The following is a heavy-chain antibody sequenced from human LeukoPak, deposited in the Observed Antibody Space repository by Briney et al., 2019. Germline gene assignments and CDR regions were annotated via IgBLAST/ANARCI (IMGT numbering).Heavy chain of an antibody. CDR3: AREKWPQSWFDP. D-gene: IGHD2-8*01. CDR1: GGSISSGGYS. J-gene: IGHJ5*02. CDR2: IYHSGST. Sequence: SETLSLTCAVSGGSISSGGYSWRWIRQPPGKGLEWIGYIYHSGSTYYNPSLKSRVTISVDRSKNQFSLKLSSVTAADTAVYYCAREKWPQSWFDPWGQGTLVTVSS. V-gene: IGHV4-30-2*01.